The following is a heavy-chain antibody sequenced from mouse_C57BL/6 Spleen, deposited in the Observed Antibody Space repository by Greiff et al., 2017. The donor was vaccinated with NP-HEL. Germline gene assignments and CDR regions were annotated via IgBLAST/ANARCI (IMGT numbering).Heavy chain of an antibody. V-gene: IGHV1-80*01. Sequence: QVQLKQSGAELVKPGASVKISCKASGYAFSSYWMNWVKQRPGKGLEWIGQIYPGDGDTNYNGKFKGKTTLTADKSSSTAYMQLSSLTSEDSAVYFGAREGITTVVAPPWFAYWGHGTLVTVSA. CDR1: GYAFSSYW. CDR2: IYPGDGDT. CDR3: AREGITTVVAPPWFAY. D-gene: IGHD1-1*01. J-gene: IGHJ3*01.